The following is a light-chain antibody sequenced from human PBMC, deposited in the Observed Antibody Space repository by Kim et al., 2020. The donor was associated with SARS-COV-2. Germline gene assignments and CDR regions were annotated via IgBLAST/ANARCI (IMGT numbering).Light chain of an antibody. CDR2: WAS. CDR3: QQYYSSPT. J-gene: IGKJ2*01. Sequence: RATINCKSSQNVCKSFDNKNYLAWYQQKPGQPPKLLISWASTRESGVPDRFSGSGSGTDFTLTISSLQAEDVAVYNCQQYYSSPTFGQGTKVDIK. V-gene: IGKV4-1*01. CDR1: QNVCKSFDNKNY.